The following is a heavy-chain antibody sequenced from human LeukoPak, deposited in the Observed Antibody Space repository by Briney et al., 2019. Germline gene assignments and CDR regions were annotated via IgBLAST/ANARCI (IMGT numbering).Heavy chain of an antibody. V-gene: IGHV3-15*01. Sequence: PGGSLRLSCAASGFTFSHVWMSWVRQAPGKGLEWVGRIKSKTDGGTTDYAAPVKGRFTISRDDSKNTLYLQMNSLKTEDTAVYYCTTHREDCGGDCYSGGIDYWGQGTLVTVSS. CDR3: TTHREDCGGDCYSGGIDY. CDR2: IKSKTDGGTT. D-gene: IGHD2-21*01. J-gene: IGHJ4*02. CDR1: GFTFSHVW.